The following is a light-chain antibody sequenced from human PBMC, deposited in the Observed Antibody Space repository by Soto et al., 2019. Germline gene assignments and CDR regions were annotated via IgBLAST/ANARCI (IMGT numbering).Light chain of an antibody. V-gene: IGLV1-44*01. Sequence: QSWLTHPPSACGTPGQRVTIPCSGSSSNIGSNTVNWYQQLPGTAPKLLIHSNNQRPSGVPDRFSGSKSGTSATLGITGFPTGDEADYYCGSWESNLSAYVCVKGTKVTVL. CDR2: SNN. J-gene: IGLJ1*01. CDR3: GSWESNLSAYV. CDR1: SSNIGSNT.